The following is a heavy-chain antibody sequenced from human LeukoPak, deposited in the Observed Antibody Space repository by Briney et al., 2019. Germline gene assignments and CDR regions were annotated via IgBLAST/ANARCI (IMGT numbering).Heavy chain of an antibody. CDR2: ISSSGSTI. D-gene: IGHD6-13*01. V-gene: IGHV3-11*01. CDR1: GFTFSDYY. CDR3: ARARGRIAAAGTHGDYNWFDP. Sequence: GGSLRLSCAASGFTFSDYYMSWIRQAPGKGLEWVSYISSSGSTIYYADFVKGRFTISRDNAKNSLYLQMNSLRAEDTAVYYCARARGRIAAAGTHGDYNWFDPWGQGTLVTVSS. J-gene: IGHJ5*02.